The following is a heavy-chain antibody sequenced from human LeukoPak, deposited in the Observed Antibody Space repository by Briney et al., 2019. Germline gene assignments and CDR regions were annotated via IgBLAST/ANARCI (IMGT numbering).Heavy chain of an antibody. CDR2: IYHSGST. Sequence: SETLSLTCTVSGYSISSGYYWGWIRQPPGKGLEWIGSIYHSGSTYYNPSLKSRVTISVDMSKNHFSLRLRSVTAADTAVYYCTRGSIAYYYMDVWGKGTTVTISS. CDR1: GYSISSGYY. D-gene: IGHD3-22*01. J-gene: IGHJ6*03. CDR3: TRGSIAYYYMDV. V-gene: IGHV4-38-2*02.